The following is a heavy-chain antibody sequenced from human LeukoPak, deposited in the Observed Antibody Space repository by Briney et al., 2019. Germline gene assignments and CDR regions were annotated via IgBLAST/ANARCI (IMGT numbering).Heavy chain of an antibody. J-gene: IGHJ4*02. CDR3: ARDFRFLDDY. Sequence: GGSLRLSCAASGFTFSTYWMTWVRQAPGKGLEWVANIKQDGSEKYYVDSVKGGFTISRDNAKNSLYLQMNSLRAEDTAMYYCARDFRFLDDYWGQGTLVTVSS. D-gene: IGHD3-3*01. CDR1: GFTFSTYW. V-gene: IGHV3-7*01. CDR2: IKQDGSEK.